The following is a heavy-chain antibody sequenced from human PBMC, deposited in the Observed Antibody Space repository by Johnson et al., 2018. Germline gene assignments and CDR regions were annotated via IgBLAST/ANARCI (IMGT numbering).Heavy chain of an antibody. D-gene: IGHD3-10*01. CDR3: VRDRRVRGVTGPYFGLDV. V-gene: IGHV3-74*01. CDR1: GFSFSSDW. CDR2: MNADGSAT. Sequence: VQLVQSGGGLVQPGGSLRLSCAASGFSFSSDWMHWVRQTPGKGLVWVSGMNADGSATNYADSVKGRFTIPRDNAKNTLYLRMNTLRGDDTAVYYCVRDRRVRGVTGPYFGLDVWGQGTTVTVSS. J-gene: IGHJ6*02.